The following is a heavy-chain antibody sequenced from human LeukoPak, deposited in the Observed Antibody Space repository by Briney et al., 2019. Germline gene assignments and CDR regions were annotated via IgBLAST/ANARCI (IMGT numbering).Heavy chain of an antibody. V-gene: IGHV3-64*01. Sequence: GGSLRLSCAAPGFTFSSYAMHWVRQAPGKGLEYVSAISSNGGSTYYANSVKGRFTISRDNSKNTLYLQMGSLRAEDMAVYYCARDLIPYYDFWTGFDPWGQGTLVTVSS. J-gene: IGHJ5*02. CDR1: GFTFSSYA. D-gene: IGHD3-3*01. CDR3: ARDLIPYYDFWTGFDP. CDR2: ISSNGGST.